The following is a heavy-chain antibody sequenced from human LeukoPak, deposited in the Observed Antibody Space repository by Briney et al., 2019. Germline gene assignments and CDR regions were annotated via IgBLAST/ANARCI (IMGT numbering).Heavy chain of an antibody. Sequence: GGSLRLSCAASGFTFSSYAMSWVRQAPGKGLEWVSAISGSGGSTYYADSVKGRFTISRDNSKNTLYLQMNSLRAEDTAVYYCAKNLRSRIAAAGTPYAEYFLHWGPGTLVTVSS. J-gene: IGHJ1*01. CDR3: AKNLRSRIAAAGTPYAEYFLH. CDR1: GFTFSSYA. V-gene: IGHV3-23*01. D-gene: IGHD6-13*01. CDR2: ISGSGGST.